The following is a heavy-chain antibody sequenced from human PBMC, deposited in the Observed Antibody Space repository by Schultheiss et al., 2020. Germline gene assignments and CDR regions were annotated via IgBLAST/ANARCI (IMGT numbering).Heavy chain of an antibody. D-gene: IGHD3-3*02. Sequence: SETLSLTCTVSGGSISSYYWSWIRQPPGKGLEWIGYIYYSGSTTYNPSLKSRVTISVDTSKNQFSLKLSSVTAADTAVYYCARSSIPEYFQHWGQGTLVTVSS. CDR1: GGSISSYY. J-gene: IGHJ1*01. V-gene: IGHV4-59*12. CDR3: ARSSIPEYFQH. CDR2: IYYSGST.